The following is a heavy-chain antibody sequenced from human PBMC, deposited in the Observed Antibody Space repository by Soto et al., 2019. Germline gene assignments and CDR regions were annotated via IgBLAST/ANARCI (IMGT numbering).Heavy chain of an antibody. D-gene: IGHD6-13*01. CDR3: AAAGQGSWFDP. V-gene: IGHV3-30-3*01. CDR2: ISYDGSNK. J-gene: IGHJ5*02. Sequence: PGGSLRLSCAASGFTFSSYAMHWVRQAPGKGLEWVAVISYDGSNKYYADSVKGRFTISRDNSKNTLYLQMNSLRAEDTAVYYVAAAGQGSWFDPWGQGTLVTVSS. CDR1: GFTFSSYA.